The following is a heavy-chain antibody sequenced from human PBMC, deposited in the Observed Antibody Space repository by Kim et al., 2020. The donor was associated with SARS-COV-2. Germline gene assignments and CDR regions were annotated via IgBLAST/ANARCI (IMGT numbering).Heavy chain of an antibody. CDR3: AREWNRHYYYMYL. D-gene: IGHD1-1*01. V-gene: IGHV3-48*03. Sequence: GGSLRLSCAASGFTFSNYEMSWVRQAPGKGLEWLSYISNSGSNTYYADAVRGRFTISRDNAKKALYLQMSGLRGDDTAVYYCAREWNRHYYYMYLWRKGTTITVS. J-gene: IGHJ6*03. CDR1: GFTFSNYE. CDR2: ISNSGSNT.